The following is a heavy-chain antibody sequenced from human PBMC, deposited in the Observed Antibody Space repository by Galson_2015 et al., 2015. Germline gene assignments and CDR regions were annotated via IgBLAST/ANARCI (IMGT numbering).Heavy chain of an antibody. D-gene: IGHD3-10*01. CDR2: IKSKTDGGTT. V-gene: IGHV3-15*01. CDR3: TTGEGFGELVDF. J-gene: IGHJ4*02. Sequence: SLRLSCAASGFTFSHGWMSWVRQAPGKGLEWVGRIKSKTDGGTTDYAAPVKDRFTISRDDSKMTLYLQMNSLKTEDTAVYYCTTGEGFGELVDFWGQGTLVTVSS. CDR1: GFTFSHGW.